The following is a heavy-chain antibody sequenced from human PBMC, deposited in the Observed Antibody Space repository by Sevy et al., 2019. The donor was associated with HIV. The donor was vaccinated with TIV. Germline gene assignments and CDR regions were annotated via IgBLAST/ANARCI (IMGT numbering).Heavy chain of an antibody. CDR3: ARGKEYYYDSSGYYHNWFDP. V-gene: IGHV4-59*01. D-gene: IGHD3-22*01. J-gene: IGHJ5*02. Sequence: SETLSLTCTVSGGSISRYFWSWIRQPPGKGLEWIGYIYYRGSTNYNLSLKSRVTISVDTSKNQFSLKLSSVTAADTAVYYCARGKEYYYDSSGYYHNWFDPWGQGTLVTVSS. CDR2: IYYRGST. CDR1: GGSISRYF.